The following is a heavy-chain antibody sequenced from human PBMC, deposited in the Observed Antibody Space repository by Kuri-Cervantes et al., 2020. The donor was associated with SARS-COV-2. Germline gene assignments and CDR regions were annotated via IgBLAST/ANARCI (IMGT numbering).Heavy chain of an antibody. Sequence: SETLSLTCTVSGGSISSYYWSWIRQPPGKGLKWIGSIYYSGSTYYNPSLKSRVTISVDTSKNQFSLKLSSVTAADTAVYYCAREIERPRDAFDIWGQGKMV. J-gene: IGHJ3*02. V-gene: IGHV4-59*01. CDR3: AREIERPRDAFDI. CDR2: IYYSGST. D-gene: IGHD5-24*01. CDR1: GGSISSYY.